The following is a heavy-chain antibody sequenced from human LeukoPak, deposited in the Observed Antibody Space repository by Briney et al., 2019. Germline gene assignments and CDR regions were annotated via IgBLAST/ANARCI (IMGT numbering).Heavy chain of an antibody. CDR2: VYYIGSA. CDR3: ASRGSSGSLTS. J-gene: IGHJ4*02. V-gene: IGHV4-59*01. Sequence: SETLSLTCTVSGGSITNYYWTWIRQSPGKGLEWIGYVYYIGSANYNPSLKSRVTISLNTSKNQVSLNLTSVTTADSAVYYCASRGSSGSLTSWGQGTLVTVSS. CDR1: GGSITNYY. D-gene: IGHD6-19*01.